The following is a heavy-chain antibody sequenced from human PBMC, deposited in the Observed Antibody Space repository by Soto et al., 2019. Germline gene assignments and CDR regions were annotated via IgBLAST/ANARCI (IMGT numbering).Heavy chain of an antibody. CDR3: ARVGGFGQHDLSYYYYYYMDV. D-gene: IGHD3-10*01. J-gene: IGHJ6*03. Sequence: GGSLRLSCAASGFTFSSYWMSWVRQAPGKGLEWVANIKQDGSEKYYVDSVKGRFTISRDNAKNSLYLQMNSLRAEDTAVYYCARVGGFGQHDLSYYYYYYMDVWGKWTTVTVSS. V-gene: IGHV3-7*01. CDR1: GFTFSSYW. CDR2: IKQDGSEK.